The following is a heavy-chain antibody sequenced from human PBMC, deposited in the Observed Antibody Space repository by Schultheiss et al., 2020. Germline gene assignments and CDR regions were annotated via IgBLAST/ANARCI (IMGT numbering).Heavy chain of an antibody. Sequence: GGSLRLSCKGSGYSFTNYWIGWVRQMPGKGLEWMGVIYPGNSDIRYSPSFQGQVTISADKSISTAYLQWSSLKASDTAMYYCARFTERGYSYGSIYFDYWGQGTLVTVSS. V-gene: IGHV5-51*01. CDR3: ARFTERGYSYGSIYFDY. CDR2: IYPGNSDI. D-gene: IGHD5-18*01. CDR1: GYSFTNYW. J-gene: IGHJ4*02.